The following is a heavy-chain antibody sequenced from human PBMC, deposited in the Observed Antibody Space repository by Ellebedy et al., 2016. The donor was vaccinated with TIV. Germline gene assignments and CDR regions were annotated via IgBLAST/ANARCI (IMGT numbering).Heavy chain of an antibody. CDR1: GFTFSSYA. V-gene: IGHV3-23*01. D-gene: IGHD6-6*01. J-gene: IGHJ6*03. CDR3: AKGGFGMSIAAPQYMDV. CDR2: ISGSGGST. Sequence: GGSLRLSXAASGFTFSSYAMSWVRQAPGKGLEWVSAISGSGGSTYYADSVKGRFTISRDNSKNTLYLQMNSLRAEDTAVYYCAKGGFGMSIAAPQYMDVWGKGTTVTVSS.